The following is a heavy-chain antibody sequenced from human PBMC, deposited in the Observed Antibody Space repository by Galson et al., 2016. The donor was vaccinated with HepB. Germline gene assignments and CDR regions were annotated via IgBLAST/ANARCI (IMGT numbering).Heavy chain of an antibody. D-gene: IGHD3-10*01. CDR1: GFTFSNYA. V-gene: IGHV3-23*01. CDR2: ISGRGGST. CDR3: ARARPLRARNSMDV. J-gene: IGHJ6*02. Sequence: SLRLSCAASGFTFSNYAMNWVRQAPGKGLEWVSAISGRGGSTFYAESVKGRFTISRDNSRNTLYLQMNSLRAEDTAVYYCARARPLRARNSMDVWGQGTTVTVSS.